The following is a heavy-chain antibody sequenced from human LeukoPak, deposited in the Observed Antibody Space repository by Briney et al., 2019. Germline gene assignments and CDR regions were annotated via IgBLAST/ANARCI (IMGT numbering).Heavy chain of an antibody. J-gene: IGHJ4*02. D-gene: IGHD6-19*01. CDR3: ANTYSSGWYGGFDY. Sequence: SVKVSCKASGGTFSSYAISWVRQAPGQGLEWMGRIIPILGIANYAQKFQGRVTITADKSTSTAYMELSSLRSEDTAVYYCANTYSSGWYGGFDYWGQGTLVTVSS. CDR2: IIPILGIA. V-gene: IGHV1-69*04. CDR1: GGTFSSYA.